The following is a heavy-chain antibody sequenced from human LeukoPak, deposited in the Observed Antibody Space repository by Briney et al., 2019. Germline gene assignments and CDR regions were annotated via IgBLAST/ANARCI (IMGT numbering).Heavy chain of an antibody. CDR2: MNPNSGNT. Sequence: ASVKVSCKASGYTFTSYDINWVRQATGQGLEWMGWMNPNSGNTGYAQKFQGRVTITRNTSISTAYMELSSLRSEDTAVYYCARSVVAAGALFYYYYYMDVWGKGTTVTISS. J-gene: IGHJ6*03. D-gene: IGHD2-15*01. CDR3: ARSVVAAGALFYYYYYMDV. CDR1: GYTFTSYD. V-gene: IGHV1-8*03.